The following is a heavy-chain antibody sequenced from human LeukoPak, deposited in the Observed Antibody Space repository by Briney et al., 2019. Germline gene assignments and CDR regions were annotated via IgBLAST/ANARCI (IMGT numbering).Heavy chain of an antibody. Sequence: GSLRLSCAASGSTFNNYWIHWVRQVPGKGLVWVSRINNDGSSASYVDSVKGRFTISRDNAKNTLFLQMNSLRAEDTAVYYCARRGTGHGMDVWGQGTTVIVSS. CDR3: ARRGTGHGMDV. CDR1: GSTFNNYW. V-gene: IGHV3-74*01. D-gene: IGHD1-1*01. CDR2: INNDGSSA. J-gene: IGHJ6*02.